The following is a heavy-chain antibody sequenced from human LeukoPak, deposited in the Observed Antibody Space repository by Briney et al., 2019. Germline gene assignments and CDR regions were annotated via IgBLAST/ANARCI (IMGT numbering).Heavy chain of an antibody. CDR2: ISMNGTDM. V-gene: IGHV3-11*01. J-gene: IGHJ4*02. D-gene: IGHD5-18*01. Sequence: PGGSLRLSCAASGFTFGDFYMTWLRQTPGKGPEWLSYISMNGTDMDYADSVRGRYTISRDNAKDTLYLQMNSLGAEVTAIYHCAKGHTYGMIWGQGTQVTVSS. CDR3: AKGHTYGMI. CDR1: GFTFGDFY.